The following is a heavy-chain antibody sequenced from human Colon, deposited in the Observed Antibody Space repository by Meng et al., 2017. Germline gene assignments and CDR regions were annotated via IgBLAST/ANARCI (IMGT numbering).Heavy chain of an antibody. J-gene: IGHJ4*02. Sequence: VRLEAPAQGWVQPSGTLSLTCVVSGVSITSSNWWSWVRQAPGKGMEWIGQIDLSGKTDYNPSLKSRVTISLDKSMNQLFLEVYFVTAADTAIYYCARHLGWEFDYWGPGNLVTVSS. CDR2: IDLSGKT. CDR1: GVSITSSNW. V-gene: IGHV4-4*02. CDR3: ARHLGWEFDY. D-gene: IGHD6-19*01.